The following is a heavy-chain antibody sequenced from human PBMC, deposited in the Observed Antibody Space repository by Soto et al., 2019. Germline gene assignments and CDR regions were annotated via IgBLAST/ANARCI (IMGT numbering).Heavy chain of an antibody. CDR1: GGSISSGGYY. CDR2: IYFSGST. J-gene: IGHJ3*02. V-gene: IGHV4-31*03. Sequence: PSETLSLTCTVSGGSISSGGYYWSWIRQHPGKGLEWIGYIYFSGSTYCNPSLKSRVTISVDTSKNQFSLKLSSVTAAYTAVYYCARDRDTAMPGHAFDIWGQGTMVTVSS. CDR3: ARDRDTAMPGHAFDI. D-gene: IGHD5-18*01.